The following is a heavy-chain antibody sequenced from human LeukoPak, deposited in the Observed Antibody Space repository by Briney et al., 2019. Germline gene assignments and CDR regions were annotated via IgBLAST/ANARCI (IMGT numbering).Heavy chain of an antibody. J-gene: IGHJ4*02. Sequence: GGSLRLSCAASGFTFSTYAMSCVRQAPGKGLEWVSSISGSGGSTYYADSVKGRFTISRDNSKNTLYLQMNSLRAEDTAVYYCAKDPTPYSSSWGDWGQGTLVTVSS. V-gene: IGHV3-23*01. CDR2: ISGSGGST. D-gene: IGHD6-13*01. CDR1: GFTFSTYA. CDR3: AKDPTPYSSSWGD.